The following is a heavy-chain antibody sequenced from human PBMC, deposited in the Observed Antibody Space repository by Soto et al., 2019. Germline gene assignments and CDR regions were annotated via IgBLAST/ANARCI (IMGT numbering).Heavy chain of an antibody. V-gene: IGHV3-30*18. CDR3: AKKLPADFWSSPDY. CDR1: GFTFNTYG. D-gene: IGHD3-3*01. CDR2: ISYDASNE. J-gene: IGHJ4*02. Sequence: GGSLRLSCAASGFTFNTYGMHWVRQAPGKGLEWVATISYDASNEYEADSVKGRFTTSRDNSKNTLYLQMNSLRTEDTAVYYCAKKLPADFWSSPDYWGQGTLVTVSS.